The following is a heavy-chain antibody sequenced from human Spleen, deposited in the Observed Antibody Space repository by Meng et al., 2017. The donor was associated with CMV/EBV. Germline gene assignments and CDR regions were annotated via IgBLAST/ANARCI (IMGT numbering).Heavy chain of an antibody. CDR2: IHPNSGGT. Sequence: SCKASGYTFIDYYLHWVRQAPGQGLEWMGWIHPNSGGTNYPQKFQGRVTMTRDRSMRTVYMELSRLTSVDTAIYFCARDEGGSFGHWGQGALVTVSS. CDR3: ARDEGGSFGH. J-gene: IGHJ5*02. CDR1: GYTFIDYY. V-gene: IGHV1-2*02. D-gene: IGHD1-26*01.